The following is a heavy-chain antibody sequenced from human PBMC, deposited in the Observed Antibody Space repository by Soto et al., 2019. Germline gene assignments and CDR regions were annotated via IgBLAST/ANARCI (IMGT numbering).Heavy chain of an antibody. CDR2: IRSKAYGGTT. J-gene: IGHJ5*02. CDR1: GFTFGDYA. CDR3: TRSYCSGGSCYSQYNWFDP. D-gene: IGHD2-15*01. Sequence: GGSLRLSCTASGFTFGDYAMSWFRQAPGKGLEWVGFIRSKAYGGTTEYAASVKGRFTISRDDSKSIAYLQMNSLKTEDTAVYYCTRSYCSGGSCYSQYNWFDPWGQGTLVTVSS. V-gene: IGHV3-49*03.